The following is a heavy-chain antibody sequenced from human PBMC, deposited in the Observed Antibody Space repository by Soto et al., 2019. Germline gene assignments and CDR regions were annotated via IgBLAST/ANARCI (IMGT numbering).Heavy chain of an antibody. V-gene: IGHV4-30-2*01. CDR1: GGSISSGGYS. CDR3: AAGGGLPRYY. J-gene: IGHJ4*02. D-gene: IGHD5-12*01. Sequence: QLQLQESGSGLVKPSQTLSLTCAVSGGSISSGGYSWSWIRQPPGKGLEWIGYIYHSGSTYYNPSLKGRATISVDRSKNQCSLKLRSVTAADTAVYYCAAGGGLPRYYWGQGTLVTVSS. CDR2: IYHSGST.